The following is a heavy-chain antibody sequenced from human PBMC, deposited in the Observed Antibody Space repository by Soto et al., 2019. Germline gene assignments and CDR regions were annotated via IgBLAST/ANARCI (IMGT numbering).Heavy chain of an antibody. CDR1: GGSVSSGSYY. Sequence: SETLSLTCTVSGGSVSSGSYYWSWIRQPPGKGLEWIGYIYYSGGTNYNPSLKSRVTISVDTSKNQFSLKLRSVTAAETAVYYCARDRFLSMVRDTKWHYYYYVMDVWGQGTPVTVYS. CDR3: ARDRFLSMVRDTKWHYYYYVMDV. J-gene: IGHJ6*02. V-gene: IGHV4-61*01. D-gene: IGHD3-10*01. CDR2: IYYSGGT.